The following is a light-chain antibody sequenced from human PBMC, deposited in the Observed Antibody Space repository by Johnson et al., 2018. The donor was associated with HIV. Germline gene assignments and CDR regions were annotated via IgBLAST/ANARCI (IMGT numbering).Light chain of an antibody. V-gene: IGLV1-51*01. J-gene: IGLJ1*01. CDR2: DNN. Sequence: QSVLTQPPSVSAAPGQKVTISCSGSSSNIGNNYVSWYQQLPGTAPKLLIYDNNKRPSGIPDRFSGSKSGTSATLGITGLQTGAEADYYCGTWDSRLSAGYVFETGTKVTVL. CDR3: GTWDSRLSAGYV. CDR1: SSNIGNNY.